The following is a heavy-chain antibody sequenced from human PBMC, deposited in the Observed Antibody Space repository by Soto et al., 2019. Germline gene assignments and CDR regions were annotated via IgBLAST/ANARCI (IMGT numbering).Heavy chain of an antibody. D-gene: IGHD6-19*01. Sequence: EVQLVESGGGLVQPGGSLRLSCAASGFTVSSNYMSWVRQAPGKGLEWVSVIYSGGSTYYADSVKGRFTISRDNSKTTLYLKMNSLRAEDTAVYYCARQWLVYNWFDPWGQGTLVTVSS. CDR2: IYSGGST. V-gene: IGHV3-66*04. CDR1: GFTVSSNY. J-gene: IGHJ5*02. CDR3: ARQWLVYNWFDP.